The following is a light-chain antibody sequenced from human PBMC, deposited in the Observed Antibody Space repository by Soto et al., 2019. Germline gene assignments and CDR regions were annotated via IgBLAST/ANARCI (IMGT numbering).Light chain of an antibody. V-gene: IGLV1-40*01. J-gene: IGLJ1*01. CDR3: QSYDSSLSGYV. CDR1: SSNIGAGYD. Sequence: QLVLTQPPSVSGAPGQRVTISCTGSSSNIGAGYDVHWYQQLPGTAPKLLIYGNSNRPSAVPDRFSGSKSGTSASLAITGLQAEDEADYYCQSYDSSLSGYVFGTGTKVTVL. CDR2: GNS.